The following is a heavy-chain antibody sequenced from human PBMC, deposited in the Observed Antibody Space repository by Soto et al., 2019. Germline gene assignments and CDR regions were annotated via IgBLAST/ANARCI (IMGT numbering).Heavy chain of an antibody. CDR1: GGTFSSYA. CDR2: IIPIFGTA. D-gene: IGHD2-15*01. J-gene: IGHJ5*02. Sequence: SVKVSCKASGGTFSSYAISWVRQAPGQGLEWMGGIIPIFGTANYAQKFQGRVTITADESTSTAYMELSSLRSEDTAVYYCARSYYCSGGSCYPNWFDPWGQGXLVTVSS. V-gene: IGHV1-69*13. CDR3: ARSYYCSGGSCYPNWFDP.